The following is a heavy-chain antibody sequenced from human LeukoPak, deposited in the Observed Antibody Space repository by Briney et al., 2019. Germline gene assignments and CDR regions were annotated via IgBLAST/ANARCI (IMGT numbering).Heavy chain of an antibody. Sequence: PGGSLRLSCAASGFTFRSYAMSWVRQAPGKGLEWVSAISGSGGSTYYADSVKGRFTISRDNSKNTLYLQMNSLRAEDTAVYYCAKDNKRITMVRGVIDYWGQGTLVTVSS. CDR1: GFTFRSYA. J-gene: IGHJ4*02. V-gene: IGHV3-23*01. CDR2: ISGSGGST. CDR3: AKDNKRITMVRGVIDY. D-gene: IGHD3-10*01.